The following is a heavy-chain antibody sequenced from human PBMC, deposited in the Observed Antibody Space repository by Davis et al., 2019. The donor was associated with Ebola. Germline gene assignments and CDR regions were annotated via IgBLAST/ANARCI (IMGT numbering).Heavy chain of an antibody. CDR2: IQSDGSNK. J-gene: IGHJ6*04. CDR1: GFTFINAW. Sequence: GESLKISCAASGFTFINAWMSWVRQAPGKGLEWVAFIQSDGSNKYYADSVKGRFTISRDNSKNTLYLQMNSLRAEDTAVFYCAKRATVKVAGANYYNAMDVWGKGTTVTVSS. D-gene: IGHD6-19*01. V-gene: IGHV3-30*02. CDR3: AKRATVKVAGANYYNAMDV.